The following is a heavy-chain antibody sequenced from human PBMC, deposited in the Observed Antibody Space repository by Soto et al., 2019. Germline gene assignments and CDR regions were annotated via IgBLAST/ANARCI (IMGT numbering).Heavy chain of an antibody. Sequence: PSETLSLTCNVSGASFGTHYWSWIRQPPGKGLEWIGYIYYSGSTYYNPSLRSRVTISVDTSKNQFSLKLSSVTAADTAVYYCARYGSGECNRGSCYSPFDYWGQGTLVTVSS. CDR1: GASFGTHY. CDR3: ARYGSGECNRGSCYSPFDY. CDR2: IYYSGST. D-gene: IGHD2-15*01. V-gene: IGHV4-30-4*01. J-gene: IGHJ4*02.